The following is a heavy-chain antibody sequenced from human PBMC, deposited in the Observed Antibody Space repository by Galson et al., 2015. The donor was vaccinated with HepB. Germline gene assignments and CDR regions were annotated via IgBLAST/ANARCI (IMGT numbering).Heavy chain of an antibody. Sequence: SLRLSCAASGFTVSSNYMSWVRQAPGKGLEWVSVIYSGGSTYYADSVKGRFTISRDNSKNTLYLQMNSLRAEDTAVYYCARVDWNYGMDVWGQGTTATVSS. CDR1: GFTVSSNY. D-gene: IGHD3/OR15-3a*01. CDR3: ARVDWNYGMDV. J-gene: IGHJ6*02. V-gene: IGHV3-53*01. CDR2: IYSGGST.